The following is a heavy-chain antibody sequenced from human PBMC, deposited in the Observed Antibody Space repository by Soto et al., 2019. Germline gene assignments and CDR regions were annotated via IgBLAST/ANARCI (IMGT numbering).Heavy chain of an antibody. Sequence: ASVKVSCKTSGYTFSNYGINWVRQAPGQGLEWMGWISAYNGDTNFAQKLQGRVSLTTDTSSTTAYMELRSLTSDDTAVYYCARDLVPGYTGFSDYWGQGTLVTVS. CDR2: ISAYNGDT. V-gene: IGHV1-18*01. CDR1: GYTFSNYG. D-gene: IGHD5-12*01. CDR3: ARDLVPGYTGFSDY. J-gene: IGHJ4*02.